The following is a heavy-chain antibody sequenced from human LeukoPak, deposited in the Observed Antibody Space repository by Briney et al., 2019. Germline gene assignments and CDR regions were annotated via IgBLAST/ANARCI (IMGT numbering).Heavy chain of an antibody. CDR1: GDSISSYY. CDR2: SYHTGST. Sequence: TASETLSLTCTVSGDSISSYYWSWIRQAPGMGLQWIGYSYHTGSTNYNPSLKSRVTISVDTSKNQFSLNLRFVTAADTALYFCARRRAESSGPSFYYFYMDVWGKGTTVSVSS. J-gene: IGHJ6*03. V-gene: IGHV4-59*01. CDR3: ARRRAESSGPSFYYFYMDV. D-gene: IGHD2-8*02.